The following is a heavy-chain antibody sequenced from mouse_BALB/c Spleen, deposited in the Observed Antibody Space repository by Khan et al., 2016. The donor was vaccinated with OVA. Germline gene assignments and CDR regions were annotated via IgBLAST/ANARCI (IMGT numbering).Heavy chain of an antibody. V-gene: IGHV3-2*02. CDR3: SRDGARYNYAMDY. D-gene: IGHD1-1*02. J-gene: IGHJ4*01. Sequence: EVQLQESVPGLVKPSQSLSLTCTVTGYSINSAYAWNWIRQFPGNKLEWMGYISSSGSTNNNPALKSRISITRDTSKNQFFLQLNAVTTEDTATYYCSRDGARYNYAMDYWGQGTSVTVSS. CDR2: ISSSGST. CDR1: GYSINSAYA.